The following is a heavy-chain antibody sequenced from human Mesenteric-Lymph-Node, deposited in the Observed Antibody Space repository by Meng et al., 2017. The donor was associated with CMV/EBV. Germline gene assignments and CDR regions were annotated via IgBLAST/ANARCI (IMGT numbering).Heavy chain of an antibody. Sequence: SCKASGYTFNSYYIHWVRQAPGQGLEWVGVINPNGGRSSYAQKFQGRVTMTRDTSASIVYMELRSLRSEDTAVYYCARDEGGAAFDYWGQGTLVTVSS. J-gene: IGHJ4*02. CDR2: INPNGGRS. CDR3: ARDEGGAAFDY. CDR1: GYTFNSYY. V-gene: IGHV1-46*02. D-gene: IGHD1-26*01.